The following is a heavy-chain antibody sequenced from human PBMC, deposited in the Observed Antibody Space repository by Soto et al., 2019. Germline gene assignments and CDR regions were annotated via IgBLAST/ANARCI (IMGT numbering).Heavy chain of an antibody. V-gene: IGHV4-61*01. D-gene: IGHD2-15*01. CDR3: ARGEWGYCSGGSCYSFDI. CDR1: GGSVSSGSFY. Sequence: PSETLSLTCTVSGGSVSSGSFYWSWIRQPPGKGLEWIGYIYYGGSTNYNPSLKSRVTISVDTSKNQSSLKLSSVTAADTAVYYCARGEWGYCSGGSCYSFDIWGQGTTVTVSS. J-gene: IGHJ3*02. CDR2: IYYGGST.